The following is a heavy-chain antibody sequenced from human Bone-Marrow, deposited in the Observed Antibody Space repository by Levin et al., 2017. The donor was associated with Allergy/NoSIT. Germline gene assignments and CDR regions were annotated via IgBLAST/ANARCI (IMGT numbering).Heavy chain of an antibody. J-gene: IGHJ4*02. V-gene: IGHV4-39*01. CDR3: ASSYYAFWEHAGFFDS. CDR2: IHYSGSA. D-gene: IGHD3-3*01. Sequence: SETLSLTCTVSGGSISSSDYYWGWIRQPPGKGLEWIGSIHYSGSAYYTPSLRSRVTISVDTSKNQFSLRLISVTAADTAVYFCASSYYAFWEHAGFFDSWGQGSLVTVSS. CDR1: GGSISSSDYY.